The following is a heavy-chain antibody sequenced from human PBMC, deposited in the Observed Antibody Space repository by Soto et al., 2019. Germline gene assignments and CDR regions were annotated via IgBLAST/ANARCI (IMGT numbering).Heavy chain of an antibody. CDR2: IYPGDSDT. D-gene: IGHD6-6*01. CDR1: GYSFTSYW. CDR3: ARGSSEYYYYYYYMDV. Sequence: GASLKISYKGSGYSFTSYWIAWVRQIPGKGLEWMGIIYPGDSDTRYSPSFQGQVTISADKSISTAYLQWSSLKASDTAMYYWARGSSEYYYYYYYMDVWGKGTTVTVSS. J-gene: IGHJ6*03. V-gene: IGHV5-51*01.